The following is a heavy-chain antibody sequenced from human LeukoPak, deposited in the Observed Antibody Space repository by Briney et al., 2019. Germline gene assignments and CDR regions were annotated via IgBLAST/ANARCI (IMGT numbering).Heavy chain of an antibody. CDR1: GFTFGDYA. V-gene: IGHV4-38-2*02. D-gene: IGHD4-17*01. Sequence: GSLRLSCTASGFTFGDYAMSWFRQAPGRGLEWIGNIHHGGTTHYNPSLQSRVTISIDTSKNQFSLILTSLTAADTAVYYCAREASGDDGGWFDPWGQGTLVTVSS. CDR2: IHHGGTT. CDR3: AREASGDDGGWFDP. J-gene: IGHJ5*02.